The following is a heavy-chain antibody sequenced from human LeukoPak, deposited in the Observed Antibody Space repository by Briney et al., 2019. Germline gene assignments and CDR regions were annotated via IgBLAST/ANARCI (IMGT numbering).Heavy chain of an antibody. CDR1: GFTVSSNY. V-gene: IGHV3-53*04. J-gene: IGHJ4*02. CDR3: ARGGSGSSSWYGDYFDY. Sequence: GGSLGLSCAASGFTVSSNYMSWVRQAPGKGLEWVSVIYSGGSAYYADSVKGRFTISRHNSKNTLYLQMNSLRAEDTAVYYCARGGSGSSSWYGDYFDYWGQGTLVTVSS. CDR2: IYSGGSA. D-gene: IGHD6-13*01.